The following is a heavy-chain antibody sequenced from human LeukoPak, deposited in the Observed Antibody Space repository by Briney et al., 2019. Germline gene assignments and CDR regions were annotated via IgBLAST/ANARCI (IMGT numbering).Heavy chain of an antibody. D-gene: IGHD1/OR15-1a*01. CDR3: ATSLSIATTSNY. J-gene: IGHJ4*02. V-gene: IGHV3-11*01. CDR1: GLNFNDHY. CDR2: IGSTGGAI. Sequence: GGSLRLSCAVSGLNFNDHYIIWIRQARGKGLEWVSHIGSTGGAILCADSVKGRFTISRDNAKRSVYLEMNSLRVEDTAVYYCATSLSIATTSNYWGQGTLVTVSS.